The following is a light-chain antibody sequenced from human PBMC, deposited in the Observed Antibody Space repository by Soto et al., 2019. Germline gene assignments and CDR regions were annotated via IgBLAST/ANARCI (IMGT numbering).Light chain of an antibody. V-gene: IGLV2-14*03. CDR3: SSYRSSETLV. CDR1: SSDVGAYNY. J-gene: IGLJ1*01. Sequence: QSALTQPASVSGSPGQSITLSCTGTSSDVGAYNYVSWYQQHPGKAPKLMIYDVSNRPSGVSNRFSGSKSGNTASLTIFGLQGEDEADYYCSSYRSSETLVFGTGTKLTVL. CDR2: DVS.